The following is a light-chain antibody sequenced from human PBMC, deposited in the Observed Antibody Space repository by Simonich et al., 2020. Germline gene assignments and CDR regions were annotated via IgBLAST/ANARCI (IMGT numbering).Light chain of an antibody. CDR2: EDS. J-gene: IGLJ2*01. V-gene: IGLV3-10*01. CDR3: YSKDSSGNHRV. Sequence: SYELTQPPSVSVSPGQTARITCSGDALPKKYAYWYQQKSGPAPVLVIYEDSKRPPGIPERFSGSSSGTMATLTISGAQVEDEADYYCYSKDSSGNHRVFGGGTKLTVL. CDR1: ALPKKY.